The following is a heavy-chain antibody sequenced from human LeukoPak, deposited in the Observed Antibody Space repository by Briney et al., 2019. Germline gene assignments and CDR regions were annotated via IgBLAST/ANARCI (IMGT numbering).Heavy chain of an antibody. CDR1: GFTFSSYS. J-gene: IGHJ6*02. D-gene: IGHD3-3*01. CDR3: ARDLGAIFGVVPYYYYGMDV. CDR2: ISSSSSYI. V-gene: IGHV3-21*01. Sequence: GGSLRLSCAASGFTFSSYSMNWVRQAPGKGLEWVSSISSSSSYIYYADSVKGRFTISRDNAKNSLYLQMNNLRAEDTAVYYCARDLGAIFGVVPYYYYGMDVWGQGTTVTVSS.